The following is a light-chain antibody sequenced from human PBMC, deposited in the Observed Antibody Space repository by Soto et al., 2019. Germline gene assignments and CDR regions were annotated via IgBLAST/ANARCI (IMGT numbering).Light chain of an antibody. CDR2: GAV. CDR1: QDISNW. Sequence: DVQVTQSPSFVSASVGDRVTITCRASQDISNWLAWYQQKPGKAPRALIYGAVTLQSGVPPTFSGSRSGTEFTLTIDSLQPEYFATDFCQQTHTFPRTFGRGTKG. J-gene: IGKJ1*01. V-gene: IGKV1-12*01. CDR3: QQTHTFPRT.